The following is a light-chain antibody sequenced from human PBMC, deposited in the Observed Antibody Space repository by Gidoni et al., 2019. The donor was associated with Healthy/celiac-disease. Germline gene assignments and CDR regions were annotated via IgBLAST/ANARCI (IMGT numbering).Light chain of an antibody. J-gene: IGLJ1*01. CDR1: SSDVGGYNY. Sequence: QSALTQPASVSGSPGQSITISCTGTSSDVGGYNYVSWYQQHPGKAPNLMLYEVSNRRSGVSTRFSGSKSGNTASLTISGLQAEDEADYYCSSYTSSSIPYVFGTGTKVTVL. CDR3: SSYTSSSIPYV. V-gene: IGLV2-14*01. CDR2: EVS.